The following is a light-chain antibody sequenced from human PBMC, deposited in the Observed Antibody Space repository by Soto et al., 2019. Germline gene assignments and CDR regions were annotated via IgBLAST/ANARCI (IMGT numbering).Light chain of an antibody. CDR1: QSVSTY. Sequence: EIVLTQSPASLSLSPGESVTLSCRTSQSVSTYFAWYQQKHGRAPRLIIYDASNMATGITARFIGSGSGTDFTLTISSLEPEDFAFYYCQQRSKWPITFGQGTRLEIK. J-gene: IGKJ5*01. CDR2: DAS. CDR3: QQRSKWPIT. V-gene: IGKV3-11*01.